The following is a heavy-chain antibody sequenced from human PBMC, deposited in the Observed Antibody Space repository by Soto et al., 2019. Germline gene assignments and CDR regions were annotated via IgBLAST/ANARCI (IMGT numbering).Heavy chain of an antibody. CDR3: AKVRYYYDSSGYQIRAPYGMDV. D-gene: IGHD3-22*01. J-gene: IGHJ6*02. CDR2: ISYDGSNK. V-gene: IGHV3-30*18. CDR1: GSTFSSYG. Sequence: GGSLRLSCAASGSTFSSYGMHWVRQAPGKGLEWVAVISYDGSNKYYADSVKGRFTISRDNSKNTLYLQMNSLRAEDTAVYYCAKVRYYYDSSGYQIRAPYGMDVWGQGTTVTVSS.